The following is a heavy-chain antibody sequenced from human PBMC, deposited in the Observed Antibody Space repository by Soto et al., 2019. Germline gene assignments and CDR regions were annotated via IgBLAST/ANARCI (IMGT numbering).Heavy chain of an antibody. J-gene: IGHJ4*02. CDR2: ISSSGSTI. V-gene: IGHV3-48*03. Sequence: GGSLRLSCAASGFTFSSYEMNWVRQAPGKGLEWVSYISSSGSTIYYADSVEGRFTISRDNAKNSLYLQMNSLRAEDTAVYYCARGQSSGYYPGSFDYWGQGTLVTVSS. CDR3: ARGQSSGYYPGSFDY. CDR1: GFTFSSYE. D-gene: IGHD3-22*01.